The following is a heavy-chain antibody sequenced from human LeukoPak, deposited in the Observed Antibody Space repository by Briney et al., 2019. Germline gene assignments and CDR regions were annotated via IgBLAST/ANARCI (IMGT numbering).Heavy chain of an antibody. V-gene: IGHV3-23*01. D-gene: IGHD2-15*01. CDR1: GFTFRSYG. CDR3: ARAPGYCSGGSCYDY. CDR2: ISGSGGST. Sequence: GGSLRLSCAVSGFTFRSYGMGWVRQAPGKGLEWVSLISGSGGSTNYADSVKGRFSISRDNSKNTVYLQMKSLRADDTALYYCARAPGYCSGGSCYDYWGQGTLVTVSS. J-gene: IGHJ4*02.